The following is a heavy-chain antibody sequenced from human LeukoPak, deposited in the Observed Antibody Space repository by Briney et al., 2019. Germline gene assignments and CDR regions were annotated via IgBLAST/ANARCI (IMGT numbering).Heavy chain of an antibody. CDR3: ARGGSSGWYFLYYYYYGMDV. CDR1: GFTFSSYA. V-gene: IGHV3-30-3*01. D-gene: IGHD6-19*01. CDR2: ISYDGSNK. J-gene: IGHJ6*02. Sequence: GGSLRLSCAASGFTFSSYAMHWVRQAPGKGLEWVAVISYDGSNKYYADSVKGRFTISRDNSKNTLYLQMNSLRAEDTAVYYCARGGSSGWYFLYYYYYGMDVWGQGTTVTVSS.